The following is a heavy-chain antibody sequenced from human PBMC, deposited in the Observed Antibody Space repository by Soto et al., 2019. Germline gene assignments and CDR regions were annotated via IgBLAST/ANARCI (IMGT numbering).Heavy chain of an antibody. CDR1: SA. CDR2: IVVGSGNT. J-gene: IGHJ4*02. Sequence: SAVQWVRQARGQRLEWIGWIVVGSGNTNYAQKFQERVTITRDMSTSTAYMELSSLRSEDTAVYYCAADRSSSSSYWGKGTLVTVSS. D-gene: IGHD6-13*01. V-gene: IGHV1-58*01. CDR3: AADRSSSSSY.